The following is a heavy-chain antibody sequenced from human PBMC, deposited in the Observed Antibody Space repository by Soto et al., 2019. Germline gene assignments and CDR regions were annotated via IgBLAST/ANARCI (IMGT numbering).Heavy chain of an antibody. CDR2: ISYDGSNK. D-gene: IGHD5-18*01. J-gene: IGHJ3*02. CDR1: GFTFSSYA. V-gene: IGHV3-30-3*01. CDR3: ARAKEDTDAFDI. Sequence: SGGSLRLSCAASGFTFSSYAMHWVRQAPGKGLEWVAVISYDGSNKYYADSVKGRFTISRDNSKNTLYLQMNSLRAEDTAVYYCARAKEDTDAFDIWGQGTMVTVSS.